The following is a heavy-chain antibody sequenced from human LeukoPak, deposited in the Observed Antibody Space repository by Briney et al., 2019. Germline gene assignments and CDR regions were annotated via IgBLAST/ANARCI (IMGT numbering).Heavy chain of an antibody. J-gene: IGHJ4*02. D-gene: IGHD6-6*01. CDR3: ASVAGQLVRVGFYFDY. CDR1: GGTFSSYA. V-gene: IGHV1-69*01. Sequence: SVKVSCKATGGTFSSYAISWVRQAPGQGLEWMGGIIPIFGTANYAQKFQGRVTITADESTSTAYMELSSLRSEDTAVYYCASVAGQLVRVGFYFDYWGQGTLVTVSS. CDR2: IIPIFGTA.